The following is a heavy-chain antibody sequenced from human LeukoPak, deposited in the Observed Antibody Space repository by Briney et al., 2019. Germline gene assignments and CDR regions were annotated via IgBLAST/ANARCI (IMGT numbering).Heavy chain of an antibody. CDR3: ARALRVGRYSADY. Sequence: ASVKVSCKASGYTFTSYDINWVRQATGQGLEWMGWMNPNSGNTGSAQRFQGRVTMTRNISISTAYMELSSLRSEDTAVYYCARALRVGRYSADYWGQGTLVTVSS. J-gene: IGHJ4*02. CDR2: MNPNSGNT. V-gene: IGHV1-8*01. D-gene: IGHD2-15*01. CDR1: GYTFTSYD.